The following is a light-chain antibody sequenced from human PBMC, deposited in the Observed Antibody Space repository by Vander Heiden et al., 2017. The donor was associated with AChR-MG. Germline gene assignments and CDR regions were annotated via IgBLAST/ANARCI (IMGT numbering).Light chain of an antibody. V-gene: IGKV1-33*01. J-gene: IGKJ2*01. CDR1: QHIDTH. CDR2: ATS. Sequence: DIHMTQSPSSLSTSVGDRVTITCQASQHIDTHLNWFQQKPGKPPKLLIYATSVLERGVPSRFSGSASGTEFTLTISSLQPEDIATYYCQQDYNIPYTFGQGTMLEIK. CDR3: QQDYNIPYT.